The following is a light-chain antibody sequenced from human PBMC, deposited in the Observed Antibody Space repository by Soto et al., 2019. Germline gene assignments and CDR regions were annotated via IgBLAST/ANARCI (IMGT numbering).Light chain of an antibody. Sequence: EIVLTQSPGTLSLSPGERATLSCRASQSVSSNYLAWYQQKPGQAPGLLIYRASSRATGIPDRFSGSGSGTDFTLTISRLEPEDFAVYYCQQYGSSYTFGQGTKLEIK. V-gene: IGKV3-20*01. CDR3: QQYGSSYT. J-gene: IGKJ2*01. CDR1: QSVSSNY. CDR2: RAS.